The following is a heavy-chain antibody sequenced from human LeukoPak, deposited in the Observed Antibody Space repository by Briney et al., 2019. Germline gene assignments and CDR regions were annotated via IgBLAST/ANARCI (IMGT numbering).Heavy chain of an antibody. CDR3: ARAVRGVVVVPAATIGRDYYYYMDV. V-gene: IGHV1-8*01. CDR1: GYTFTSYD. J-gene: IGHJ6*03. D-gene: IGHD2-2*01. CDR2: MNPNSGDR. Sequence: ASVKVCCKASGYTFTSYDINWVRQATGQGLGWLGWMNPNSGDRGYAQKFQGRVTITRHTSISTAYMELSSLRSEDTAVYYCARAVRGVVVVPAATIGRDYYYYMDVWGKGTTVTVSS.